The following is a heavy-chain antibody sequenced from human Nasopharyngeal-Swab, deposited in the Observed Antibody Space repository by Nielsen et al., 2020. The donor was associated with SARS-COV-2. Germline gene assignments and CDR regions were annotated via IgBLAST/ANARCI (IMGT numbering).Heavy chain of an antibody. D-gene: IGHD3-3*01. V-gene: IGHV1-18*04. CDR1: GYTFTSYG. J-gene: IGHJ6*02. Sequence: ASVKVSCKASGYTFTSYGISWVRQAPGQGLEWMGWINAGNGNTKYSQKFQGRVTITRDTSASTAYMGLSSLRSEDTAVYYCAGGYYDFWSGYYKAYYYNGMDVWGQGTTVTVSS. CDR3: AGGYYDFWSGYYKAYYYNGMDV. CDR2: INAGNGNT.